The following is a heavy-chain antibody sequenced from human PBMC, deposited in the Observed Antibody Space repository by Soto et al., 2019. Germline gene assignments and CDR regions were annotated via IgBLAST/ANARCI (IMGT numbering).Heavy chain of an antibody. Sequence: PGESLKISCKGSGYSFTSYWIGWVRQMPGKGLEWMGIIYPGDSDTRHSPSFQGQVTISADKSISTAYLQWSSLKASDTAMYYCATLSFYYDSSGTPGGLYYFDYWGQGTLVTVSS. J-gene: IGHJ4*02. CDR1: GYSFTSYW. CDR3: ATLSFYYDSSGTPGGLYYFDY. V-gene: IGHV5-51*01. D-gene: IGHD3-22*01. CDR2: IYPGDSDT.